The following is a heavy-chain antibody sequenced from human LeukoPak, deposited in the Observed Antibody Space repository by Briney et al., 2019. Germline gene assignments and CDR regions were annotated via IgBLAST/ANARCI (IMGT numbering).Heavy chain of an antibody. CDR1: GYSISSGYY. CDR3: ARVVVGAAFDI. CDR2: IYHSGST. J-gene: IGHJ3*02. V-gene: IGHV4-38-2*02. D-gene: IGHD2-15*01. Sequence: PSETLSLTCTVSGYSISSGYYWGWIRQPPGKGLEWIGSIYHSGSTYYNPSLKSRVTISVDTSKNQFSLKLSSVTAADTAVYYCARVVVGAAFDIWGQGTMVTVSS.